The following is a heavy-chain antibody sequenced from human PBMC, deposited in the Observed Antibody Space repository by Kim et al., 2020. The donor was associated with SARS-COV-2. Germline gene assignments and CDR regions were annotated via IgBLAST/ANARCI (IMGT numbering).Heavy chain of an antibody. D-gene: IGHD3-16*01. CDR3: ARNTRMLAYDWFDP. J-gene: IGHJ5*02. V-gene: IGHV4-4*02. Sequence: SETLSLTCAVSGDSISSSNWWSWVRQPPGKGLEWIGEIYHSGSTNYTPSLKSRVTISVDKSKNQFSLKMRSVTAADTAVYYCARNTRMLAYDWFDPWGQGTQVTVSS. CDR2: IYHSGST. CDR1: GDSISSSNW.